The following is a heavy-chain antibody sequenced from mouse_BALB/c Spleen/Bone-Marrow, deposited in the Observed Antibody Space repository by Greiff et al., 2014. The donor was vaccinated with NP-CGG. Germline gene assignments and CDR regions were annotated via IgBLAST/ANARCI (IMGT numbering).Heavy chain of an antibody. J-gene: IGHJ2*01. V-gene: IGHV14-3*02. D-gene: IGHD1-1*01. Sequence: EVKLVESGAELVKPGASVKLSCTASGFNIKDTYMHWVKQRPEQGLEWIGRIDPANGNTKYDPKFQGKATITADTSSNTAYLQLSSLKSEDTAVYYCARYYYGSSYFDYWGQGTTLTVSS. CDR3: ARYYYGSSYFDY. CDR1: GFNIKDTY. CDR2: IDPANGNT.